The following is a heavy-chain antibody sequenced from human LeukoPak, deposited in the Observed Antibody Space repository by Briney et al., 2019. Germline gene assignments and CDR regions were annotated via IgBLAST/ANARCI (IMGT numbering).Heavy chain of an antibody. Sequence: SETLSLTCTVSGGSISNYYWSWIRQPPGKGLEWIGYIYYSGSTNYNPSLKSRVTISVDTSKNQFSLKLSSVTAADTAVYYCARHRGQAFDIWGQGTMVTVSS. D-gene: IGHD3-10*01. CDR2: IYYSGST. CDR3: ARHRGQAFDI. V-gene: IGHV4-59*08. J-gene: IGHJ3*02. CDR1: GGSISNYY.